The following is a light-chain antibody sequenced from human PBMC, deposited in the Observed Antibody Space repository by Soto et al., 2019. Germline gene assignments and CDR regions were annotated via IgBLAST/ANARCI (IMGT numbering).Light chain of an antibody. J-gene: IGKJ1*01. CDR1: QSISNW. CDR2: DAS. CDR3: QQYNNYPRT. V-gene: IGKV1-5*01. Sequence: DIHMTQSPSTLSASVGDRVTITCRASQSISNWLAWYQQKPGKAPKFLIYDASTLESGVPSRFSGSGSGTDFTLTISSLQPDDCATYDCQQYNNYPRTFGQGTKVDIK.